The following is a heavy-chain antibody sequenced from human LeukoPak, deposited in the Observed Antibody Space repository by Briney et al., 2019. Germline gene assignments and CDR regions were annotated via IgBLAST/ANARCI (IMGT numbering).Heavy chain of an antibody. CDR1: GGTFNTYA. CDR3: ARAPLLTTVSSDYYYYFMDL. Sequence: SVKVSCKAYGGTFNTYAFSWVRQAPGQGVEWMGGIIPLFGTPNYAQKFQARLTITASESTTTFAMELRGLTSDDTAVYFCARAPLLTTVSSDYYYYFMDLWGTGTMVTVSS. V-gene: IGHV1-69*01. CDR2: IIPLFGTP. J-gene: IGHJ6*03. D-gene: IGHD4-17*01.